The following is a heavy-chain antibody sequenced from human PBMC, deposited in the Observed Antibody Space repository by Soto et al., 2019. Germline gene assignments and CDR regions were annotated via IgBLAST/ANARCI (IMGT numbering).Heavy chain of an antibody. CDR2: IYYSGST. Sequence: SETLSLTCTVSGGSISSYYWSCIRQPPGKGLEWIGYIYYSGSTNYNPSLKSRVTISVDTSKNQFSLKLSSVTAADTALYYCASDHRALHSFSTRRSSDL. CDR1: GGSISSYY. V-gene: IGHV4-59*01. J-gene: IGHJ2*01. D-gene: IGHD1-26*01. CDR3: ASDHRALHSFSTRRSSDL.